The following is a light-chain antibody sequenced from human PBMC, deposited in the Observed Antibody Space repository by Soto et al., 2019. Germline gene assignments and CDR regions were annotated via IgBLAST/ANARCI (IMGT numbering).Light chain of an antibody. CDR1: QSVNSW. CDR2: KAS. V-gene: IGKV1-5*03. Sequence: DIQMTQSPYTLSAHVGDIVNISCRARQSVNSWLAWYQQKPGKAPKLLIYKASTLESGVPSRFGGSGSGTEFTLTITSLQPEDFATYYCQQYNSFSWTFGQGTKVEIK. J-gene: IGKJ1*01. CDR3: QQYNSFSWT.